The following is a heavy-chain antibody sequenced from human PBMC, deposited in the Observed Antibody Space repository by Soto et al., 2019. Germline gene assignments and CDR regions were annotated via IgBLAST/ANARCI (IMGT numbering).Heavy chain of an antibody. Sequence: GGSLRLSCAASGFTFSSRGMHWVRQAPGKGLEWVALIWFDGSKPDYADSVKGRFTISRDNSKNTLFLQMNSLRVDDTAVYFCARDTWLQGQITSLDYWGQGTLVTVSS. CDR3: ARDTWLQGQITSLDY. CDR1: GFTFSSRG. CDR2: IWFDGSKP. D-gene: IGHD6-19*01. V-gene: IGHV3-33*01. J-gene: IGHJ4*02.